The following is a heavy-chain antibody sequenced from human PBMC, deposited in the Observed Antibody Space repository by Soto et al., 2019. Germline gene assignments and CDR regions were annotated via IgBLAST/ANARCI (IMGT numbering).Heavy chain of an antibody. CDR2: MHHSGSI. Sequence: QVQLQESGTGLVKPSGTLSLTCSVSGDSISNNKWWSWVRQPPGKWLEWIGEMHHSGSIHYNASLKLRATSSADNSRNQCPLQLTSVNAANTALYCCARHDNMTLGSQYLDSWGPGTLVTVSS. J-gene: IGHJ4*02. V-gene: IGHV4-4*01. CDR3: ARHDNMTLGSQYLDS. D-gene: IGHD1-1*01. CDR1: GDSISNNKW.